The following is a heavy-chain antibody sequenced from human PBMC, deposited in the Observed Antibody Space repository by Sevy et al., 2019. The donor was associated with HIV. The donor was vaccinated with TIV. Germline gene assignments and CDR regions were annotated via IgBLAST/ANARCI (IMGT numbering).Heavy chain of an antibody. CDR2: ISAYNGNT. Sequence: ASVKVSCKASGYTFISYGITWVRQTPGQGLEWMGWISAYNGNTNYAQKLQGRVTMTTDTSTSTAYMELRSLRSDDTAVYYCARPYCSGGSCYRWYFDYWGQGTLVTVSS. CDR3: ARPYCSGGSCYRWYFDY. J-gene: IGHJ4*02. V-gene: IGHV1-18*01. D-gene: IGHD2-15*01. CDR1: GYTFISYG.